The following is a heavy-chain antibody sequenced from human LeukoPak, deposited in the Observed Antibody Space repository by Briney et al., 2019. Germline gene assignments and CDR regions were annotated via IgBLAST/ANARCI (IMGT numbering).Heavy chain of an antibody. D-gene: IGHD6-13*01. CDR2: IYSGGST. V-gene: IGHV3-66*01. CDR3: ARGAPGIAVAGTSRYYYYMDV. Sequence: WGSPRLSCAASGFTVSSNYMSWVRQASGKGLEWVSVIYSGGSTYYADSVKGRFTISRDNSKNTLYLQMNSLRAEDTAVYYCARGAPGIAVAGTSRYYYYMDVWGKGTTVTISS. CDR1: GFTVSSNY. J-gene: IGHJ6*03.